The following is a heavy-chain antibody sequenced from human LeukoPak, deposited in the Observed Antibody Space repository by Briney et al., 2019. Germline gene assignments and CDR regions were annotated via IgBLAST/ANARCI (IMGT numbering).Heavy chain of an antibody. CDR2: IYYSGST. CDR1: GGSISSSSYY. V-gene: IGHV4-39*01. J-gene: IGHJ4*02. D-gene: IGHD4-17*01. Sequence: SETLSLTCTVSGGSISSSSYYWGWIRQPPGKGLEWIGSIYYSGSTYYNPSLKGRVTISVDTSKNQFSLKLSSVTAADTAVYYCARPVGDYGDYARDWGQGTLVTVSS. CDR3: ARPVGDYGDYARD.